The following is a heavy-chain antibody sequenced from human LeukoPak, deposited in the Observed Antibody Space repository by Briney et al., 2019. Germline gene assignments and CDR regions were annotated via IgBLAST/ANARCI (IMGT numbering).Heavy chain of an antibody. J-gene: IGHJ4*02. D-gene: IGHD3-22*01. Sequence: SETLSLTCTVSGGSISSYYWSWIRQPPGKGLEWIGYIYYSGSTNYNPSLKSRVTMSVDTSKNQFSLKLSSVTAADTAVYYCARGTSYDSSGCYEPFDYWGQGTLVTVSS. V-gene: IGHV4-59*12. CDR2: IYYSGST. CDR3: ARGTSYDSSGCYEPFDY. CDR1: GGSISSYY.